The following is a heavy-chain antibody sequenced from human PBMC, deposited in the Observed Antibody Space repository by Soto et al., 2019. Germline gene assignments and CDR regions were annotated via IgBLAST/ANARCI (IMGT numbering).Heavy chain of an antibody. Sequence: GASVKVSCKASGYTFTSYAMHWVRQAPGQRLEWMGWINISNGNTEYAQKFQGRVTMTRDTSISTAYMELSRLRSDDTAVYYCARVPKSDSSVYYLHDAFDIWGQGTMVTVSS. J-gene: IGHJ3*02. CDR2: INISNGNT. CDR3: ARVPKSDSSVYYLHDAFDI. CDR1: GYTFTSYA. D-gene: IGHD3-22*01. V-gene: IGHV1-3*04.